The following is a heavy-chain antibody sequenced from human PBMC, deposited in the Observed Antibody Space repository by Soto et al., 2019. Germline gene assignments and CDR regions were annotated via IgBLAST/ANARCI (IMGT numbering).Heavy chain of an antibody. V-gene: IGHV1-69*01. Sequence: QVQLVQAGAEVKKPGSSVKVSCKASGGTFSSYAISWVRQAPGQGVEWMGGIITIFGTANYAQKFQGRVKITADESKSTAYMELSSLRSEDTAVYYCARGIAVAGHDAFDIWGQGTMVTVSS. CDR3: ARGIAVAGHDAFDI. CDR2: IITIFGTA. J-gene: IGHJ3*02. CDR1: GGTFSSYA. D-gene: IGHD6-19*01.